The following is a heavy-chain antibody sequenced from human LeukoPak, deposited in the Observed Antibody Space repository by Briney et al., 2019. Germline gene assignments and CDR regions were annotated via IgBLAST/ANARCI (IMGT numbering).Heavy chain of an antibody. CDR2: IYSGGST. CDR1: GFTVSSNY. V-gene: IGHV3-53*04. J-gene: IGHJ4*02. D-gene: IGHD3-16*01. Sequence: GGSLRLSCAASGFTVSSNYMSWVRQAPGKGLGWVSVIYSGGSTYYADSVKGRFTISRHNSKNTLYLQMNSLRAEDTAVYYCARVQVITFGGAGTLDYWGQGTLVTVSS. CDR3: ARVQVITFGGAGTLDY.